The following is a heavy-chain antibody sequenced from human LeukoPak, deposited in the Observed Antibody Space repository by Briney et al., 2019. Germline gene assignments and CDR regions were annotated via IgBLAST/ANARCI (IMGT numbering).Heavy chain of an antibody. V-gene: IGHV1-2*06. D-gene: IGHD3-3*01. Sequence: GASVKVSCKASGYTFTGYYMHWVRQAPGQGLEWMGRINPNSGGTNYAQKFQGRVTMTRDTSISTAYMELSSLRSEDTAVYYCARGKGRFLEPDAFDIWGQGTVVTVSS. CDR2: INPNSGGT. J-gene: IGHJ3*02. CDR1: GYTFTGYY. CDR3: ARGKGRFLEPDAFDI.